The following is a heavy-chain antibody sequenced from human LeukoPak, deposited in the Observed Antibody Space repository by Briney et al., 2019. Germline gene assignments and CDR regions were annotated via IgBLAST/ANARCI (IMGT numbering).Heavy chain of an antibody. V-gene: IGHV3-21*01. CDR1: GFTFSSYS. Sequence: PGGSLRLSCAASGFTFSSYSMNWVRQAPGKGLEWVSSISSSSSYIYYADSVKGRFTISRDNAKNSLYLQMNSLRAEDKAVYYCAGGGVVVPAAYYYYMDVWGKGTTVTVSS. CDR3: AGGGVVVPAAYYYYMDV. D-gene: IGHD2-2*01. CDR2: ISSSSSYI. J-gene: IGHJ6*03.